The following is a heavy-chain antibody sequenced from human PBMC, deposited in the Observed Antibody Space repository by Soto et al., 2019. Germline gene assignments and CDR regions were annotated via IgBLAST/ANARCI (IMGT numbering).Heavy chain of an antibody. CDR3: AKPSDFWSGYPLPDY. CDR2: INPNSGGT. CDR1: GYTFTGYY. D-gene: IGHD3-3*01. J-gene: IGHJ4*02. Sequence: RASVKVSCKASGYTFTGYYMHWVRQAPGQGLEWMGWINPNSGGTNYAQKFQGRVTMTRDTSISTAYMELSRLGSDDTAVYYCAKPSDFWSGYPLPDYWGQGTLVTVSS. V-gene: IGHV1-2*02.